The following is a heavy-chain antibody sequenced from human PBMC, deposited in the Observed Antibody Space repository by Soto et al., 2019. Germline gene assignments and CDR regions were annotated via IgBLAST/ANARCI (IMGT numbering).Heavy chain of an antibody. J-gene: IGHJ4*02. CDR3: SRGILV. V-gene: IGHV4-31*03. CDR1: GGSINSGGYC. Sequence: QVQLQESGPGLVKPSQTLSLTCTVSGGSINSGGYCWGWIRQHPGKGLDWIGCISYGGSTSYNPSLKRRVTITADKSKNQFSLKLTSVTAADTAVYYCSRGILVWGQGALITVSS. D-gene: IGHD5-18*01. CDR2: ISYGGST.